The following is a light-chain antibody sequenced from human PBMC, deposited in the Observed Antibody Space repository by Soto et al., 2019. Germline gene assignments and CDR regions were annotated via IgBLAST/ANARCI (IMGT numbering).Light chain of an antibody. J-gene: IGKJ1*01. CDR1: QIVSTTY. CDR3: QQYDTSPRT. CDR2: AAS. Sequence: EIVLTQSPGTLSLSPGERATLSCRASQIVSTTYLAWYQQKPGQAPRLLIYAASTRATGIPDRFSGSGSGTDFTLTISRLEPEYFAVYYCQQYDTSPRTFGQGTKVEIK. V-gene: IGKV3-20*01.